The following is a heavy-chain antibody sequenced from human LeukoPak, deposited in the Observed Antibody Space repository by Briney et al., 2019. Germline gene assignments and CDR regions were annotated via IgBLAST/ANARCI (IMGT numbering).Heavy chain of an antibody. V-gene: IGHV3-9*01. D-gene: IGHD1-26*01. CDR2: ISWNSGSI. CDR1: GFTFDDYA. J-gene: IGHJ3*02. CDR3: ARGVGATSDAFDI. Sequence: GGSLRLSCAASGFTFDDYAMHWVRQAPGKGLEWVSGISWNSGSIGYADSVKGRFTISRDNAKNSLYLQMNSLRAEDTAVYYCARGVGATSDAFDIWGQGTMVTVSS.